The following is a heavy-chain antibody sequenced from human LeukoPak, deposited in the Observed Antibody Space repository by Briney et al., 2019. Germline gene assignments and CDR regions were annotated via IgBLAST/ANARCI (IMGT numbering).Heavy chain of an antibody. Sequence: SETLSLTCTVSGGSISSYYWSWIRQPPGKGLEWIGYIYYSGSTNYNPSLKSRVTISVDTSKNQFSLKLSSVTAADTAVYYCARQGGIWFGEPYAFDIWGQGTMVTVSS. CDR1: GGSISSYY. J-gene: IGHJ3*02. D-gene: IGHD3-10*01. CDR3: ARQGGIWFGEPYAFDI. CDR2: IYYSGST. V-gene: IGHV4-59*08.